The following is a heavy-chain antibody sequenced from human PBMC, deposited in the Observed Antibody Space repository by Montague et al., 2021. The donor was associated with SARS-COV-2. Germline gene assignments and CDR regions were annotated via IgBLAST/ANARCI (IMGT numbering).Heavy chain of an antibody. Sequence: SLRLSCAASGFTVSSNYMSWVRQAPGKGLEWVSVIYSGGSTYYADSVKGRFTISRDNSKNTLYLQMNSLRAEDTAVYYCARYYGDFYFDYWGQGTLVTVSS. CDR2: IYSGGST. CDR1: GFTVSSNY. J-gene: IGHJ4*02. D-gene: IGHD4-17*01. CDR3: ARYYGDFYFDY. V-gene: IGHV3-53*01.